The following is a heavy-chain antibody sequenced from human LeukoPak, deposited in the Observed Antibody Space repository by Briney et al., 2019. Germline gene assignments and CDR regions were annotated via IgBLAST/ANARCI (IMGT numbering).Heavy chain of an antibody. CDR2: ISGSGGST. V-gene: IGHV3-23*01. Sequence: GGSLRLSCAASGFTFSSYAMSWVRQAPGKGLEWVSVISGSGGSTYYADSVKGRFTISRDNSKNTLYLQMNSLRAEDTAVYYCAKDWGSTGTAPLDYWGQGTLVTVSS. CDR3: AKDWGSTGTAPLDY. CDR1: GFTFSSYA. D-gene: IGHD1-1*01. J-gene: IGHJ4*02.